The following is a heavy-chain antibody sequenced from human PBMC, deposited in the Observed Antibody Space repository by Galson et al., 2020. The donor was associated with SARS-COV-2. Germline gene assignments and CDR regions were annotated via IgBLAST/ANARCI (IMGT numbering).Heavy chain of an antibody. Sequence: GESLKISCAASGFTFSGSAMHWVRQASGKGLEWVGRIRSKANSYATAYAASVKGRFTISRDDSKNTAYLQMNSLKTEDTAVYYCTRQGYSGRFDYWGQGTLVTVSS. J-gene: IGHJ4*02. CDR1: GFTFSGSA. D-gene: IGHD1-26*01. CDR3: TRQGYSGRFDY. CDR2: IRSKANSYAT. V-gene: IGHV3-73*01.